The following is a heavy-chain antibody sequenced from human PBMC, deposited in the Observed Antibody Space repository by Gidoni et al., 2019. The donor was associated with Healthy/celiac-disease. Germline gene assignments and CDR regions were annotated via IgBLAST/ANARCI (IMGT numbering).Heavy chain of an antibody. Sequence: QVQLVESGGGVVQPGRSLRLSCAASGFTFSSDGMHWVRQAPGKGLEWVAVISYDGSNKYYADSVKGRLTISRDNSKNTLYLQMNSLRAEDTAVYYCAKDGYGGLDYWGQGTLVTVSS. CDR2: ISYDGSNK. CDR3: AKDGYGGLDY. CDR1: GFTFSSDG. V-gene: IGHV3-30*18. D-gene: IGHD4-17*01. J-gene: IGHJ4*02.